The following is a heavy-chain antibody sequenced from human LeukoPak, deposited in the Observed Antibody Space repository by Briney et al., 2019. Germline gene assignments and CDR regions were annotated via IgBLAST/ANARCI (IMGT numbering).Heavy chain of an antibody. V-gene: IGHV1-69*04. CDR1: GGTFSSYA. J-gene: IGHJ1*01. D-gene: IGHD3-22*01. CDR3: ARASYYYDSSGSEYFQH. Sequence: ASVKVSCKASGGTFSSYAISWVRQAPGQGLEWMGRIIPILGIANYAQKFQGRVTMTRNTSISTAYMELSSLRSEDTAVYYCARASYYYDSSGSEYFQHWGQGTLVTVSS. CDR2: IIPILGIA.